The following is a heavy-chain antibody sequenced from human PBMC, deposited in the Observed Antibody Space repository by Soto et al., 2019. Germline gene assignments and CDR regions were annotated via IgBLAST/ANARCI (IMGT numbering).Heavy chain of an antibody. D-gene: IGHD6-19*01. Sequence: QVQLQESGPGLVKPSGTLSLTCAVSGGSISSSNWWSWVRQPPGKGLEWIGEIYHSGSTNYNPSRKSRVTIAVDKAXNQFSLKLSSVTAADTAVYYCARDRRYSSGWFLDYWGQGTLVTVSS. CDR3: ARDRRYSSGWFLDY. CDR1: GGSISSSNW. CDR2: IYHSGST. J-gene: IGHJ4*02. V-gene: IGHV4-4*02.